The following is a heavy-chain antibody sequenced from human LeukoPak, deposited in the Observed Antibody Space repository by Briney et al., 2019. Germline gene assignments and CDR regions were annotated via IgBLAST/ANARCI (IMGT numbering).Heavy chain of an antibody. D-gene: IGHD6-6*01. Sequence: GRSLRLSCEASGFTFSSYAMHWVRQAPGKGLEWVAVISYDGSNKYYADSVKGRFTISRDNSKNTLYLQMNSLRAEDTAVYYCARSPGSSSSLEFDYWGQGTLVTVSS. J-gene: IGHJ4*02. V-gene: IGHV3-30*01. CDR2: ISYDGSNK. CDR1: GFTFSSYA. CDR3: ARSPGSSSSLEFDY.